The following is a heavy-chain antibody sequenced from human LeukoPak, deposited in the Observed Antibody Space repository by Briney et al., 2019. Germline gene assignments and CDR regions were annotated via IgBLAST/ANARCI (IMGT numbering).Heavy chain of an antibody. CDR2: INPNSGGT. CDR1: GYTFTGYY. V-gene: IGHV1-2*02. Sequence: ASVKVSCKASGYTFTGYYMHWVRQAPGQGLEWMGWINPNSGGTNYAQKFQGRVTMTRDTCISTAYMELSRLRSDDTAVYYCATESFRYYDSSGYYHENYWGQGTLVTVSS. J-gene: IGHJ4*02. CDR3: ATESFRYYDSSGYYHENY. D-gene: IGHD3-22*01.